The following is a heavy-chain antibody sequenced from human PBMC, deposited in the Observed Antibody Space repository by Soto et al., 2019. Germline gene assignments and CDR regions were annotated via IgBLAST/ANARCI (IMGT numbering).Heavy chain of an antibody. D-gene: IGHD1-26*01. CDR3: ARVLGSGFWDSSQSYYYMYV. V-gene: IGHV4-59*11. J-gene: IGHJ6*03. CDR1: GVSINTQY. CDR2: LFNSGKA. Sequence: QVQLHESGPGLVKPSETLSVTCTVSGVSINTQYWSWVRQPPGKGLEWIGSLFNSGKAKHNPSLKSRVTMSLDTSKYPFSLKLTSVSAEDTGVYFCARVLGSGFWDSSQSYYYMYVWGKGATVTVSS.